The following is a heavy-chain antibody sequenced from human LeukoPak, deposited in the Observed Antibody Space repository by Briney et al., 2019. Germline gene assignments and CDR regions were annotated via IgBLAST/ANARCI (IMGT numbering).Heavy chain of an antibody. CDR1: GFTFSSYG. Sequence: GGSLRLSCAASGFTFSSYGMHWVRQAPGKGREWVAVISYDGSNKYYADSVKGRFTTARDNSKNTLYLQMNSLRAEDTAVYYCAKDPGVVVVAATGLDYWGQGTLVTVSS. CDR3: AKDPGVVVVAATGLDY. D-gene: IGHD2-15*01. CDR2: ISYDGSNK. V-gene: IGHV3-30*18. J-gene: IGHJ4*02.